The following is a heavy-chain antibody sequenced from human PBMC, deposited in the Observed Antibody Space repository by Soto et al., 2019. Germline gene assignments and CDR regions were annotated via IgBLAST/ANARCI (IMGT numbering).Heavy chain of an antibody. J-gene: IGHJ6*02. V-gene: IGHV1-69*13. CDR3: ARGLDYDILTGYETGRYYYGMDV. Sequence: GASVKVSCKASGGTFSSYAISWVRQAPGQGLEWMGGIIPIFGTANYAQKFQGRVTITADESTSTAYMELSSLRSEDTAVYYCARGLDYDILTGYETGRYYYGMDVWGQGTTVTVSS. CDR2: IIPIFGTA. D-gene: IGHD3-9*01. CDR1: GGTFSSYA.